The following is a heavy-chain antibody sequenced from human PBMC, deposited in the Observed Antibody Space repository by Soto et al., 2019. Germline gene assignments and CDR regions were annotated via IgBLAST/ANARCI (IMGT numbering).Heavy chain of an antibody. CDR2: IIPILGIA. D-gene: IGHD6-13*01. J-gene: IGHJ4*02. Sequence: QVQLVQSGAEVKKPGSSVKVSCKASGGTFSSYTISWVRQAPGQGPEWMGRIIPILGIANYAQKFQGRVTITADKSTSTAYMELSSLRSEDTAVYYCARGDSSSWYYFDYWGQGTLVTVSS. CDR3: ARGDSSSWYYFDY. V-gene: IGHV1-69*02. CDR1: GGTFSSYT.